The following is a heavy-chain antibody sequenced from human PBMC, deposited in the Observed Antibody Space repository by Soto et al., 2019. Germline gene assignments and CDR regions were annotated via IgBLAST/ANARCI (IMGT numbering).Heavy chain of an antibody. J-gene: IGHJ4*02. Sequence: EVQLVESGGGLVQPGGSLRLSCAASGFTFGSYSMNWVRQAQGKGLGWVSYISSSSSTIYYADSVKGRFTISRDNAKNSLYLQMNSLRDEDTAVYYCARDRKVTMVRGVIPYWGQGTLVTVSS. CDR2: ISSSSSTI. CDR1: GFTFGSYS. D-gene: IGHD3-10*01. V-gene: IGHV3-48*02. CDR3: ARDRKVTMVRGVIPY.